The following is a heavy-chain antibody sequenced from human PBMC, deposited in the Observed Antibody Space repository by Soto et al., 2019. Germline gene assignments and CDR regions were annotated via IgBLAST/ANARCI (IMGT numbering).Heavy chain of an antibody. J-gene: IGHJ5*02. CDR1: GDSSISTNW. D-gene: IGHD2-2*01. CDR2: IHHSGTT. Sequence: QVQLQESGPGLVTPWGTLSLTCAVSGDSSISTNWWNWVRQSPGKGLEWIGEIHHSGTTNYNPSLTIRVIISADESKNHFSLKLTSVTAADTAVYYCARVRQSCSRTSCYFVPWGKGTLVTVST. CDR3: ARVRQSCSRTSCYFVP. V-gene: IGHV4-4*02.